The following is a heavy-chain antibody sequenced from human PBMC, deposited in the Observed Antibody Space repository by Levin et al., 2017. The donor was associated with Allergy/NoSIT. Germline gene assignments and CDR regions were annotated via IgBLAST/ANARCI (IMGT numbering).Heavy chain of an antibody. Sequence: SETLSLTCTVSGGSVSSGSNYWNWFRQPPGKGLEWIGWIYSSGTTRYNPSLQSRATISLDTSNSQFSLTLSSVIAADTAVYYCARMRNTWYGIDPWGQGTLVAVSS. CDR1: GGSVSSGSNY. D-gene: IGHD6-13*01. V-gene: IGHV4-61*01. J-gene: IGHJ5*02. CDR2: IYSSGTT. CDR3: ARMRNTWYGIDP.